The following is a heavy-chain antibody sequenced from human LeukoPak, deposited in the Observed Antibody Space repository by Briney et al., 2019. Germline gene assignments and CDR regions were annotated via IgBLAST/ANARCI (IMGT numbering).Heavy chain of an antibody. CDR3: ARLCYDSSENRTPWESAVFDI. J-gene: IGHJ3*02. CDR1: GGSFSGYY. V-gene: IGHV4-34*01. D-gene: IGHD3-22*01. CDR2: INHSGST. Sequence: PSETLSLTCAVYGGSFSGYYWSWIRQPPGKGLEWIGEINHSGSTNYNPSLKSRVTISVDTSKNQFSLKLSSVTAADTAVYYCARLCYDSSENRTPWESAVFDIGGQGTMVTVSS.